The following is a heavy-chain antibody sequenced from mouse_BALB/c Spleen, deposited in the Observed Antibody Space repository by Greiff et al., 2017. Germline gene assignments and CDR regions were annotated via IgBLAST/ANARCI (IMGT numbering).Heavy chain of an antibody. Sequence: VQRVESGAELAKPGASVKMSCKASGYTFTSYTMHWVKQRPGQGLEWIGYINPSSGYTEYNQKFKDKTTLTADKSSSTAYMQLSSLTSEDSAVYYCARNKVRQNYYAMDYWGQGTSVTVSS. CDR2: INPSSGYT. D-gene: IGHD2-14*01. V-gene: IGHV1-4*02. CDR3: ARNKVRQNYYAMDY. J-gene: IGHJ4*01. CDR1: GYTFTSYT.